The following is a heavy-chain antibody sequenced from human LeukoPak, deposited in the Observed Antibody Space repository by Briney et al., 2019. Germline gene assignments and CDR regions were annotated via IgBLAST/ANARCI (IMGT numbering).Heavy chain of an antibody. Sequence: GGSLRLSXAASGFSFSSYVMTWVRQAPGKGLEWVSGISGSGGSTDYTDSVKGRSTVSRDNSKSMLYLRMDSLRVEDTAIYYCATSSSVRDFDYWGQGTPVTVSS. J-gene: IGHJ4*02. CDR2: ISGSGGST. V-gene: IGHV3-23*01. CDR3: ATSSSVRDFDY. CDR1: GFSFSSYV. D-gene: IGHD6-6*01.